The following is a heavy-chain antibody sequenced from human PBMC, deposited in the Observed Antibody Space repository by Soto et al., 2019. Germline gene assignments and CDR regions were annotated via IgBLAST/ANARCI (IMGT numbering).Heavy chain of an antibody. CDR3: ARDMGVKGVRPEFDY. CDR2: IYYSGST. CDR1: GGSVSSGSYY. D-gene: IGHD3-16*01. J-gene: IGHJ4*02. V-gene: IGHV4-61*01. Sequence: QVQLQESGPGLVKPSETLSLTCTVSGGSVSSGSYYWSWIRQPPGKGLEWIGYIYYSGSTNYNPSLKSRVTISVDTSKNQFSLKLSSVTAADTAVYYCARDMGVKGVRPEFDYWGQGTLVTVSS.